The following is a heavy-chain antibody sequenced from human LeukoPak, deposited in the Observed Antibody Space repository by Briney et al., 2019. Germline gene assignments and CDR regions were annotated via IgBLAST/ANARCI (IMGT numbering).Heavy chain of an antibody. CDR3: AKDSSGWSDAFDI. J-gene: IGHJ3*02. D-gene: IGHD6-19*01. CDR2: ISWNSGSI. CDR1: GFTFSSYG. Sequence: HLGGSLRLSCAASGFTFSSYGMHWVRQAPGKGLEWVSGISWNSGSIGYADSVKGRFTISRDNAKNSLYLQMNSLRAEDTALYYCAKDSSGWSDAFDIWGQGTMVTVSS. V-gene: IGHV3-9*01.